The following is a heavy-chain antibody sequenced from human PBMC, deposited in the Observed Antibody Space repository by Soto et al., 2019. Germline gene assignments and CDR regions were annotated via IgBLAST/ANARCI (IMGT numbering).Heavy chain of an antibody. Sequence: EVQLVESGGGLVQPGGSLRLSCAASGLSFSNYAMDWVRQAPGKGLEWVSYISGSSSNIRYADSVKGRFTISRDNAKSSVYLQMNSLRADDTAVYYCARDPSRGSDWARYLDLWGRGTLVTVSS. J-gene: IGHJ2*01. CDR2: ISGSSSNI. CDR3: ARDPSRGSDWARYLDL. CDR1: GLSFSNYA. V-gene: IGHV3-48*01. D-gene: IGHD1-26*01.